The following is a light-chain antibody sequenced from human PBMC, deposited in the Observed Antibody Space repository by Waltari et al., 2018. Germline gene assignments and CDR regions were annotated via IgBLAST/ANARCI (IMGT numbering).Light chain of an antibody. CDR3: ETWDTAIHV. V-gene: IGLV4-69*01. CDR2: LNSDGSH. CDR1: SGHSTFA. Sequence: QLVVPQSPSASAPLGASVNLTCTLTSGHSTFAIAWHQQQPGKGPRYLMSLNSDGSHSRGDGIPDRFSGSSSGAERYLTISSLESEDEADYYCETWDTAIHVFGGGTKLTVI. J-gene: IGLJ3*02.